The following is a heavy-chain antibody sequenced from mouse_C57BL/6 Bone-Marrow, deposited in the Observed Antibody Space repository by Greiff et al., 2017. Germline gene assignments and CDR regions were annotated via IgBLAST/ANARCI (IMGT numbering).Heavy chain of an antibody. CDR1: GYTFTDYY. CDR3: ARWDYFSFAY. J-gene: IGHJ3*01. V-gene: IGHV1-76*01. CDR2: IYPGSGNT. D-gene: IGHD4-1*01. Sequence: QVQLQQSGAELVRPGASVKLSCKASGYTFTDYYINWVKQRPGQGLEWIARIYPGSGNTYYNEKFKGKATLTAEKSSSTAYMQLSSLTSEDSAVYFCARWDYFSFAYWGQGTLVTVSA.